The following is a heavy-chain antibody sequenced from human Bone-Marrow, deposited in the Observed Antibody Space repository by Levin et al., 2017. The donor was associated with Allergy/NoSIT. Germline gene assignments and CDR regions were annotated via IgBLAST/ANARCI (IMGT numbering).Heavy chain of an antibody. CDR2: IGVSGAVI. CDR1: GFSFSTAS. D-gene: IGHD1-14*01. Sequence: SCAASGFSFSTASMNWVRQVPGKGLEWVAYIGVSGAVIYYADSVRGRFTISRDDVTNSLYLQMNSLTVDDTALYYCARDEPESHSYYYGMDVWGHGTMVAVSS. CDR3: ARDEPESHSYYYGMDV. V-gene: IGHV3-48*01. J-gene: IGHJ6*02.